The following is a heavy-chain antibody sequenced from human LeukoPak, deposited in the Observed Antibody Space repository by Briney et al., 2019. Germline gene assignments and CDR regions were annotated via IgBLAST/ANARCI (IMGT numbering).Heavy chain of an antibody. J-gene: IGHJ5*02. Sequence: SETLSLTCTVSGGSISSYYWSWIRQPPGKGLERIGYIYYSGGTNYNPSLKSRVTISVDTSKNQFSLKLSSVTAADTAVYYCARERNYGSGSLVNWFDPWGQGTLVTVSS. CDR1: GGSISSYY. D-gene: IGHD3-10*01. V-gene: IGHV4-59*01. CDR3: ARERNYGSGSLVNWFDP. CDR2: IYYSGGT.